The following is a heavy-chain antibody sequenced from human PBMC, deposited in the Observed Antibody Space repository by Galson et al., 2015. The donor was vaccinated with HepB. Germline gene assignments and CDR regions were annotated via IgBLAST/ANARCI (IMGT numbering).Heavy chain of an antibody. V-gene: IGHV1-3*01. CDR2: INADNGNT. J-gene: IGHJ5*02. CDR3: ARAHSGYVNSGFDP. CDR1: GYTFTSYA. Sequence: SVKVSCKASGYTFTSYAMHWVRQAPGQRLEWMGWINADNGNTKYSQKFQGRVTITRDTSASTAYMELSSLRSEDTAVYYCARAHSGYVNSGFDPWGQGTLVTVSS. D-gene: IGHD5-12*01.